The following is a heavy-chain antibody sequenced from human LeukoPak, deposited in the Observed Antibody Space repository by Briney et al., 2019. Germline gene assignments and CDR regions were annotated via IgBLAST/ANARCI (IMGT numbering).Heavy chain of an antibody. D-gene: IGHD1-26*01. CDR2: IYYRVYT. CDR1: GVSGNSYY. CDR3: ARGNGDLLD. Sequence: SETLSLTCTVSGVSGNSYYWSWIRQPPGRGLEWIGYIYYRVYTNYNPSLKSRVTISVDTYKNQFSLKLTSVNPADKAIYYCARGNGDLLDWGQGRLVSVS. V-gene: IGHV4-59*02. J-gene: IGHJ4*02.